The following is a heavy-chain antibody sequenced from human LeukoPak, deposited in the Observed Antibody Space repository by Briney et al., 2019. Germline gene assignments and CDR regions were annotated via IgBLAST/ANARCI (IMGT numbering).Heavy chain of an antibody. J-gene: IGHJ4*02. V-gene: IGHV3-30*18. CDR1: GFTFSSYG. Sequence: GGSLRLSCAASGFTFSSYGMHWVRQAPGKGLEWVAVISYDGSNKYYADSVKGRFTISRDNSKNTLYLQMNSLRAEDTAVYYCAKDFLYLAAAGIGIDYWGQGTLVTVSS. CDR2: ISYDGSNK. CDR3: AKDFLYLAAAGIGIDY. D-gene: IGHD6-13*01.